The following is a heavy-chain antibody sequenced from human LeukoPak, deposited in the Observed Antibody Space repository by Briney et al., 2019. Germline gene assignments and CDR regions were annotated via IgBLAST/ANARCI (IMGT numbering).Heavy chain of an antibody. V-gene: IGHV3-7*01. CDR2: IDQHGSEE. CDR1: GFTFSTYW. Sequence: GGSLRLSCAASGFTFSTYWMNWFRQAPGKGLEWVANIDQHGSEENYVDSVKGRFTISRDDAKNSLYLQMNSLRAEDTAVYYCASIVVVAARETDFDYWGQGTLVTVSS. CDR3: ASIVVVAARETDFDY. J-gene: IGHJ4*02. D-gene: IGHD2-15*01.